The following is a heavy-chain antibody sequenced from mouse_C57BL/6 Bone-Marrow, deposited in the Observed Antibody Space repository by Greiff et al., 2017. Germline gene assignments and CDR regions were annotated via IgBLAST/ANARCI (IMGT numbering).Heavy chain of an antibody. Sequence: VHLVESGPELVKPGASVKISCKASGYSFTSYYIHWVKQRPGQGLEWIGWIYPGSGNTKYNEKFKGKATLTADTSSSTAYMQLISLTSEDSAVYDCASWYYGSSWYFDVWGTGTTVTVSS. V-gene: IGHV1-66*01. CDR2: IYPGSGNT. CDR1: GYSFTSYY. CDR3: ASWYYGSSWYFDV. D-gene: IGHD1-1*01. J-gene: IGHJ1*03.